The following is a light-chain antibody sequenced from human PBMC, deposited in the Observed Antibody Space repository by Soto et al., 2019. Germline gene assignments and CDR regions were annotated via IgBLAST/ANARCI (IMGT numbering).Light chain of an antibody. V-gene: IGKV3-15*01. J-gene: IGKJ1*01. CDR3: QQYNNWPPWT. CDR2: GAS. Sequence: EIVMTQSPATLAVSPGERATLSCSARQSVSSNLAWYQQKPGQAPRLLIYGASTRATGIPARFSGSGSGTEFTLTISSLQSEDFAVYYCQQYNNWPPWTFGQGTKVDIK. CDR1: QSVSSN.